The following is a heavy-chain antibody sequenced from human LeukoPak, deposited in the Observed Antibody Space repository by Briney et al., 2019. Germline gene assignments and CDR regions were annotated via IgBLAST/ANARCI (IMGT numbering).Heavy chain of an antibody. CDR3: AREGPGRWFDP. Sequence: PGGSLRLSCAASGFTFSSYAMHWVRQAPGKGLEWVAVISYDGSNKYYADSVKGRFTISRDNSKNTLYLQMNSLRAEDTAVYYCAREGPGRWFDPWGQGTLVTVSS. V-gene: IGHV3-30*04. CDR2: ISYDGSNK. J-gene: IGHJ5*02. D-gene: IGHD1-26*01. CDR1: GFTFSSYA.